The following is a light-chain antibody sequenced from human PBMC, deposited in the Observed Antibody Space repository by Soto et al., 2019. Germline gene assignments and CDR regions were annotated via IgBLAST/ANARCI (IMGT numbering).Light chain of an antibody. CDR2: EGS. Sequence: QSARTQPASGSRSPGQSITISCTGTSSDVGSYNLVSWYQQHPGKAPKLMIYEGSKRPSGVSNRFSGSKSGNTASLTISGLQAEDEAHYYCCSYAGSSTYVVFGGGTKLTIL. V-gene: IGLV2-23*01. CDR3: CSYAGSSTYVV. CDR1: SSDVGSYNL. J-gene: IGLJ2*01.